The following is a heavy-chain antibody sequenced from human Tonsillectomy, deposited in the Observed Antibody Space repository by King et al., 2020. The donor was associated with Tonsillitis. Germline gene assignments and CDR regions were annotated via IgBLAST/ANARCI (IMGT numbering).Heavy chain of an antibody. CDR1: GESFSGYY. V-gene: IGHV4-34*01. CDR2: INHGGST. Sequence: VQLQQWGAGLLKPSETLSLTCALYGESFSGYYWSWIRQPPGKGLEWIGEINHGGSTNYNPSLKSRVTISVDTSKNQFSLKLSSVTAADTAVYYCASQLEGFDYWGQGTLVTVSS. CDR3: ASQLEGFDY. D-gene: IGHD1-1*01. J-gene: IGHJ4*02.